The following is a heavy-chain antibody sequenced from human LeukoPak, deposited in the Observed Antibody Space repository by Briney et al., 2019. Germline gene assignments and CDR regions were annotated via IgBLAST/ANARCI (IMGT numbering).Heavy chain of an antibody. CDR2: MNPNSGNT. J-gene: IGHJ6*02. Sequence: ASLKVSCKASGYTFTSYDINSVRQATGHEREWRGWMNPNSGNTGYAQKFQGRVTMTRNTSISTAYMEVSSLRSEDTAVYYCARIFRYYGSGSYYPLSLYYYYGMDVWGQGTTVTVSS. D-gene: IGHD3-10*01. CDR1: GYTFTSYD. CDR3: ARIFRYYGSGSYYPLSLYYYYGMDV. V-gene: IGHV1-8*01.